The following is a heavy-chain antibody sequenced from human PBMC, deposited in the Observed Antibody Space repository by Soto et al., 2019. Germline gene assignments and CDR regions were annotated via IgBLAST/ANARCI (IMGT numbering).Heavy chain of an antibody. CDR1: GGSFSGYY. CDR2: INHSGST. CDR3: ARGWSYYYGSGSYKFDY. D-gene: IGHD3-10*01. J-gene: IGHJ4*02. V-gene: IGHV4-34*01. Sequence: SETLSLTCAVYGGSFSGYYWIWIRQPPGKGLEWIGEINHSGSTNYNPSLKSRVTISVDTSKNQFSLKLSSVTAADTAVYYCARGWSYYYGSGSYKFDYWGQGTLVTVSS.